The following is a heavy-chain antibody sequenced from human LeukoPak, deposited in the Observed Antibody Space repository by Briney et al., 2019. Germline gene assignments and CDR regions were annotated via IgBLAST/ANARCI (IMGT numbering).Heavy chain of an antibody. CDR1: GGSISSYY. J-gene: IGHJ3*02. Sequence: SETLSLTCTVSGGSISSYYWSWIRQPAGKGLEWIGRIYTSGSTNYNPSLKSRVTMSVDTSKNQFSLKLSSVTAADTAVYYCAREPNNCGGDCYGAAFDIWGQGTTVTVSS. D-gene: IGHD2-21*02. V-gene: IGHV4-4*07. CDR2: IYTSGST. CDR3: AREPNNCGGDCYGAAFDI.